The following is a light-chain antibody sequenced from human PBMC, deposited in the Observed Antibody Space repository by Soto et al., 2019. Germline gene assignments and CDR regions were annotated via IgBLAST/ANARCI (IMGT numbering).Light chain of an antibody. Sequence: QSALTQPASVSGSPGQSITISCTGTSSDVGSYNLVSWYQQHPGKAPKLMIYEVSKRPSGVSNRFSGSKSGTTASLTISGLQAEDEADYYCCSYAGSSTDVVFGGGTKLTVL. J-gene: IGLJ2*01. CDR1: SSDVGSYNL. CDR3: CSYAGSSTDVV. V-gene: IGLV2-23*02. CDR2: EVS.